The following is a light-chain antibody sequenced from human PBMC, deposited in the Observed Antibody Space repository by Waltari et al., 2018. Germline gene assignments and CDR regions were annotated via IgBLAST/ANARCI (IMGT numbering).Light chain of an antibody. CDR2: STN. CDR1: SGPVSTPYS. V-gene: IGLV8-61*01. Sequence: QTVVTQEPSFSVSPGGTVTLPCGLRSGPVSTPYSPSWYQQTPGQAPRPLIYSTNTRSSGVPDRISGSILGNKAALTITGAQADDESDYYCVLYMGGGILFGGGTKLTVL. J-gene: IGLJ3*02. CDR3: VLYMGGGIL.